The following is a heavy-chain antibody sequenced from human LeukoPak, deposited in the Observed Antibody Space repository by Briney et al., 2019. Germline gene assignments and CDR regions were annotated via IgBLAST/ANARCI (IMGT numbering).Heavy chain of an antibody. CDR3: ARGGSLLLWFGELIDY. J-gene: IGHJ4*02. Sequence: ASVKVSCKASGYTFTSYGISWVRQAPGQGLEWMGWINPNSGGTNYAQKFQGWVTMTRDTSISTAYMELSGLRSDDTAVYYCARGGSLLLWFGELIDYWGQGTLVTVSS. CDR1: GYTFTSYG. V-gene: IGHV1-2*04. CDR2: INPNSGGT. D-gene: IGHD3-10*01.